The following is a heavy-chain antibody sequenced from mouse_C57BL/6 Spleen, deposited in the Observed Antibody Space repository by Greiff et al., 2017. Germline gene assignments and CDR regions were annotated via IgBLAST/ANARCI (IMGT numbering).Heavy chain of an antibody. CDR1: GFSFTSYC. CDR3: ARPGYYGSSYAWYFEV. Sequence: VQLQEPGPGLVAPSQCLSISCTVSGFSFTSYCVSWVRQPPGEGLEWLGVLWGDGSTNYHSALISRRSISEGNSKCQVFLKLNSLQTDDAATYYCARPGYYGSSYAWYFEVWGTGTTVAVSS. J-gene: IGHJ1*03. CDR2: LWGDGST. V-gene: IGHV2-3*01. D-gene: IGHD1-1*01.